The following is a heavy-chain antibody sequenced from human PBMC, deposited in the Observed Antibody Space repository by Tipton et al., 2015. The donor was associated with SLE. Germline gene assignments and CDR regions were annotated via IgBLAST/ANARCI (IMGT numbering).Heavy chain of an antibody. J-gene: IGHJ6*02. CDR3: ASRPYSRSTGYYYGMDV. CDR2: IYYSGST. V-gene: IGHV4-39*01. D-gene: IGHD6-6*01. CDR1: GGSISSSSYY. Sequence: TLSLTCTVSGGSISSSSYYWGWIRQPPGKGLEWIGSIYYSGSTYYNPSLKSRVTISVDTSKNQFSLKLSSVTAADTAVYYCASRPYSRSTGYYYGMDVWGQGTTVTVSS.